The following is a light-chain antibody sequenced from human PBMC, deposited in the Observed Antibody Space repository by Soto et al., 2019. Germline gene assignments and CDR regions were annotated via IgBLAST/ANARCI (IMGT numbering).Light chain of an antibody. V-gene: IGKV1-9*01. J-gene: IGKJ1*01. CDR2: TAS. Sequence: DIQLTQSQSFLTASVGDRVTITCRASQGISRSLAWYQQKPGKAPELLIYTASTLQSGVPSRFSGSGSGTEFTLTISSLQPEDFATYYCQQLNSYPPWTFGQGTKVEIK. CDR3: QQLNSYPPWT. CDR1: QGISRS.